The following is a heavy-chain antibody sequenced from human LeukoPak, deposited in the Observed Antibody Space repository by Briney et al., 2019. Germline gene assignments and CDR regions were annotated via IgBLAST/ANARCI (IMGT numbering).Heavy chain of an antibody. Sequence: GRSLRLSCAASGFTYSSYGMHWVRQAPGKGLEWVTFISSGGSDKYYADSVKGRFTISRDNAKSSLYLQMNGLRAEDTAVYYCARPRSSSSWFEDFQHWGQGTLVTVSS. D-gene: IGHD6-13*01. CDR3: ARPRSSSSWFEDFQH. CDR1: GFTYSSYG. V-gene: IGHV3-30*03. CDR2: ISSGGSDK. J-gene: IGHJ1*01.